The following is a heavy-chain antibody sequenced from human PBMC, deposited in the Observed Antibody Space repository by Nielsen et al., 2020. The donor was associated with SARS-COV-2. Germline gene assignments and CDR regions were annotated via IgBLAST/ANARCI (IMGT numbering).Heavy chain of an antibody. D-gene: IGHD4-11*01. Sequence: GESLKISCAASGFTFSSYAMSWVRQAPGKGLEWVSAISGSGGSTYYADSVKGRFTISRDNSKNTLYLQMNSLRAEDTAVYYCAKEVPVTTTLLGMDVWGQGTTVTASS. V-gene: IGHV3-23*01. J-gene: IGHJ6*02. CDR1: GFTFSSYA. CDR2: ISGSGGST. CDR3: AKEVPVTTTLLGMDV.